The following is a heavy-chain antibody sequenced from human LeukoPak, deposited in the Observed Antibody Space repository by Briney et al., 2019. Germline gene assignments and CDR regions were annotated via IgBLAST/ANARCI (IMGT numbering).Heavy chain of an antibody. D-gene: IGHD3-22*01. CDR3: ARGFRGRITMIVVGPYFDY. V-gene: IGHV4-34*01. CDR2: INHSGST. CDR1: GGSFSGYY. Sequence: SETLSLTCAVYGGSFSGYYWSWIRQPPGKGLEWIGEINHSGSTNYNPSLKSRVTISVDTSKNQLSLKLSSVTAADTAVYYCARGFRGRITMIVVGPYFDYWGQGTLVTVSS. J-gene: IGHJ4*02.